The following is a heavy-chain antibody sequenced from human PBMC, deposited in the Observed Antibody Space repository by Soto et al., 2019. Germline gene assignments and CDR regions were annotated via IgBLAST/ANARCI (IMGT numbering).Heavy chain of an antibody. CDR1: GFTFSSYA. Sequence: QVQLVESGGGVVQPGRSLRRSCAASGFTFSSYAMHWIREAPGKGLEWVAIISYDGSTIYYADSVKCRFTISRDNSKNTLYLQVNSLRAEDTAVYYCARGPLHSSSLYYWGQGTLVTVSS. V-gene: IGHV3-30-3*01. J-gene: IGHJ4*02. D-gene: IGHD6-6*01. CDR3: ARGPLHSSSLYY. CDR2: ISYDGSTI.